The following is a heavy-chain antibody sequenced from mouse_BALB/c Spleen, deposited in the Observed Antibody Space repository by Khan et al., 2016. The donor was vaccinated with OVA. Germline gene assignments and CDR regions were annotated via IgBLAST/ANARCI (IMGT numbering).Heavy chain of an antibody. Sequence: QIQLVQSGPELKKPGETVKISCKASESTFTNYGMNWVKQAPGKGLKWMGWINTYTGEPTYADGFKGRFAFSLDTSASTAYLQINDLNNEDTATYFCARRNDRYDRHFDVWGAGATVTVSS. CDR1: ESTFTNYG. D-gene: IGHD2-14*01. CDR3: ARRNDRYDRHFDV. V-gene: IGHV9-3-1*01. J-gene: IGHJ1*01. CDR2: INTYTGEP.